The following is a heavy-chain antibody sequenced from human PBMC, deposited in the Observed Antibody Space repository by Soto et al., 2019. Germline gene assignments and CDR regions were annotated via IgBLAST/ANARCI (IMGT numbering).Heavy chain of an antibody. CDR1: GFTFSSYE. Sequence: GGSLRLSCAASGFTFSSYEMNWVRQAPGKGLEWVSYISSSGSTIYYADSVKGRFTISRDNSKNTLYLQMNSLRAEDTAVYYCAKDSGGAYYYDSSGYPDAFDIWGQGKIGTAS. V-gene: IGHV3-48*03. D-gene: IGHD3-22*01. J-gene: IGHJ3*02. CDR3: AKDSGGAYYYDSSGYPDAFDI. CDR2: ISSSGSTI.